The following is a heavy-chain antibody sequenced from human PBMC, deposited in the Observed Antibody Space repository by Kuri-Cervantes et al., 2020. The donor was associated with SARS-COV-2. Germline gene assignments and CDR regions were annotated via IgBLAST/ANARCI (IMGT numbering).Heavy chain of an antibody. CDR1: GESFIGYY. V-gene: IGHV4-34*01. J-gene: IGHJ4*02. Sequence: GSLRLSCAVYGESFIGYYWSWVRQPPGKGLEWIGYIYHSGSTYYNPSLKSRVTISVDRSKNQFSLKLSSVTAADTAVYYCAREKGDCSSTSCSDISFDYWGQGTLVTVSS. CDR3: AREKGDCSSTSCSDISFDY. CDR2: IYHSGST. D-gene: IGHD2-2*01.